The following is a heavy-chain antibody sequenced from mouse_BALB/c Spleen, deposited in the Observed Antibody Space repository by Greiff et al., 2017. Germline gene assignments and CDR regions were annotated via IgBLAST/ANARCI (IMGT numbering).Heavy chain of an antibody. J-gene: IGHJ1*01. V-gene: IGHV1-5*01. CDR2: IYPGNSDT. Sequence: EVQLQQSGTVLARPGASVKMSCKASGYTFTSYWMHWVKQRPGQGLEWIGAIYPGNSDTSYNQKFKGKAKLTAVTSTSTAYMELSSLTNEDSAVYYCTRSKLGGYFDVWGAGTTVTVSS. CDR3: TRSKLGGYFDV. D-gene: IGHD4-1*01. CDR1: GYTFTSYW.